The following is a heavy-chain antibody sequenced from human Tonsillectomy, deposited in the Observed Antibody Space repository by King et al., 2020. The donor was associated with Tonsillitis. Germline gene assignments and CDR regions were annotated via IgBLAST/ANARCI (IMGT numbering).Heavy chain of an antibody. CDR1: GFTFSSYG. CDR3: AKDIISAGDGMDV. D-gene: IGHD3-10*01. J-gene: IGHJ6*02. V-gene: IGHV3-30*02. CDR2: IGYDGSNK. Sequence: VQLVESGGGVVQPGNSLRLSCAASGFTFSSYGMHWVRQGPGKGLEWVAFIGYDGSNKYYADSVKGRFTISRDNSKKVLYLQMNSLRAEDTAVFYCAKDIISAGDGMDVWGQGPTVTVSS.